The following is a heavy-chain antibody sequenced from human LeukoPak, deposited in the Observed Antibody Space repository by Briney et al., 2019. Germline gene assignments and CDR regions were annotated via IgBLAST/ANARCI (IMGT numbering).Heavy chain of an antibody. CDR3: ARDPEPDGDYEGWFDP. V-gene: IGHV3-7*01. J-gene: IGHJ5*02. Sequence: PGGSLRLSCAASGFTFSNYWMSWVRQAPGKGLEWVANIKQDGSEKYYVDSVKGRFTISRDNAKNSLYLQMNSLRAEDTAVYYCARDPEPDGDYEGWFDPWGQGTLVTVSS. CDR1: GFTFSNYW. D-gene: IGHD4-17*01. CDR2: IKQDGSEK.